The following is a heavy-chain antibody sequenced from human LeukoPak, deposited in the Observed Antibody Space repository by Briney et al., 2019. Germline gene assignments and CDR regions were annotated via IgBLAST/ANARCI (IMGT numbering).Heavy chain of an antibody. J-gene: IGHJ4*02. CDR1: GFTFDDYA. V-gene: IGHV3-9*01. Sequence: GRSLRLSCAASGFTFDDYAMHWVRQAPGKGLEWVSGISWNSGSIGYADSVKGRFTISRDNAKNSLYLQMNSLRAEDTAVYYCARDLQLTGAADYWGQGTLVTVSS. D-gene: IGHD2-2*01. CDR3: ARDLQLTGAADY. CDR2: ISWNSGSI.